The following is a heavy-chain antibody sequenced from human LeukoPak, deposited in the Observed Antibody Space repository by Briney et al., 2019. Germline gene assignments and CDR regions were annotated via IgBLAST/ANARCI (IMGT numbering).Heavy chain of an antibody. D-gene: IGHD3-22*01. CDR3: ARDLYRIVVVPHYFDY. CDR2: IKKDGSEK. CDR1: GFTFSSYW. J-gene: IGHJ4*02. V-gene: IGHV3-7*01. Sequence: SGGSLRLSCAVSGFTFSSYWMSWVRQAPGKGLEWVANIKKDGSEKYYVESVKGPFTISRDNAKNSLYLQMNSLRAEDTAVYYCARDLYRIVVVPHYFDYWDQGTLVTVSS.